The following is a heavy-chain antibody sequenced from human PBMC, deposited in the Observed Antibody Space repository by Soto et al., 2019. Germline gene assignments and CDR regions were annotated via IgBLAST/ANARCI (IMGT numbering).Heavy chain of an antibody. V-gene: IGHV5-10-1*01. CDR1: GHSFTSYW. J-gene: IGHJ6*02. CDR2: IDPSDSYT. CDR3: ARYHYYYYGMDV. Sequence: GESLKISCEGSGHSFTSYWISWVRQMPGKGLEWMGRIDPSDSYTNYSPSFQGHVTISADKSISTAYLQWSSLKASDTAMYYCARYHYYYYGMDVWGQGTTVTVSS.